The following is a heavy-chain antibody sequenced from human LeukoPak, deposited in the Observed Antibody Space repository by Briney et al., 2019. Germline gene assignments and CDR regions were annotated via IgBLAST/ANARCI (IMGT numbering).Heavy chain of an antibody. Sequence: GGSLRLSCAASGFSFSSYRMNWARQAPGKGLEWVSSVSNSGDYIHYADSVKGRFTISRDNSKNSLYLQMNSLRAEDTAVYYCARDPVGATGSWGQGTLVTVSS. CDR1: GFSFSSYR. J-gene: IGHJ4*02. D-gene: IGHD1-26*01. CDR2: VSNSGDYI. CDR3: ARDPVGATGS. V-gene: IGHV3-21*06.